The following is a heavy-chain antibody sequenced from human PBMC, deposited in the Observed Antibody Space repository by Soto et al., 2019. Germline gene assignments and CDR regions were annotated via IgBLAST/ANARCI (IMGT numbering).Heavy chain of an antibody. CDR2: IHNSGST. D-gene: IGHD3-10*01. Sequence: QVQLQESGPGLVKPSETLSLTCTVSGGSITSYYWSWIRQPPGKGLEWIGYIHNSGSTSYNPSLQSRVTLSADVSKNQSSLDLRSVTAADTAVYYCARRWSGTDYWGHGTLVTVSS. J-gene: IGHJ4*01. V-gene: IGHV4-59*01. CDR1: GGSITSYY. CDR3: ARRWSGTDY.